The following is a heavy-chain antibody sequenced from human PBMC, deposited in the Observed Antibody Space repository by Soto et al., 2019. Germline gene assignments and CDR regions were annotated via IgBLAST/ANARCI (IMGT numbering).Heavy chain of an antibody. Sequence: PGGSLRLSCAASGGTFSNYAMSWVRQAPGKGLEWVSSTSESGGSTFNADSVKGRFTISRDNFKNTLYLQMNSLRAEDTAVYYCAKHDYGDYKLYDCWGQGTLVTVSS. D-gene: IGHD4-17*01. V-gene: IGHV3-23*01. CDR1: GGTFSNYA. CDR3: AKHDYGDYKLYDC. J-gene: IGHJ4*02. CDR2: TSESGGST.